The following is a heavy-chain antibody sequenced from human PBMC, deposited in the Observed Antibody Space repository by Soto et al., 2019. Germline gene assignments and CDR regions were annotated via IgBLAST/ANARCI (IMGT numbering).Heavy chain of an antibody. CDR3: ARGYWLDP. CDR2: IYSGGNT. Sequence: EVQVVESGGDLVQPGGSLRLSCAASGFTVSSNYMTWVRQAPGKGLEWVSVIYSGGNTYYADSLKGRFTISRDNSENTVYLQMNSLRVDDTAVYYCARGYWLDPWGQGTLVTVSS. D-gene: IGHD3-10*01. CDR1: GFTVSSNY. V-gene: IGHV3-53*01. J-gene: IGHJ5*02.